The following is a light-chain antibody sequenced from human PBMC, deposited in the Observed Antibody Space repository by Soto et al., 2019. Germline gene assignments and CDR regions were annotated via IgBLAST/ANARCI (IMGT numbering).Light chain of an antibody. CDR3: QKYNSAPPLT. V-gene: IGKV1-9*01. CDR2: AAS. Sequence: IQLTQSPSSLSASVGDRVTITCRASQGISSSLAWYQQKPGKAPKLLIYAASTLQSGVPSRFSGSGSGTDFTLTISSLQPEDFATYYCQKYNSAPPLTFGGGTKVDIK. CDR1: QGISSS. J-gene: IGKJ4*01.